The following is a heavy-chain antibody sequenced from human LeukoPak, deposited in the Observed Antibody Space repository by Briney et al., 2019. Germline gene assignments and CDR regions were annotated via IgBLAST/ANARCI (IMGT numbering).Heavy chain of an antibody. D-gene: IGHD2-2*01. V-gene: IGHV1-24*01. CDR1: GYTLTELS. J-gene: IGHJ4*02. Sequence: ASVKVSCKVSGYTLTELSMHWVRQAPGKGLEWMGGFDPEDGETIYAQKFQGRVTMTEDTSTGTAYMELSSLRSEDTAVYYCATDPDIVVVPAAGQLGYWGQGTLVTVSS. CDR3: ATDPDIVVVPAAGQLGY. CDR2: FDPEDGET.